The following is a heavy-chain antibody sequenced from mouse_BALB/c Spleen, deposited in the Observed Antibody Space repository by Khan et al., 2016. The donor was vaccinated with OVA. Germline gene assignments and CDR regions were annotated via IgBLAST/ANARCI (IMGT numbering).Heavy chain of an antibody. J-gene: IGHJ2*01. D-gene: IGHD1-1*02. CDR1: GYTFINYW. CDR2: INPSTAYT. V-gene: IGHV1-7*01. Sequence: QVQLKQSGAELAKPGASVKMSCKASGYTFINYWILWVKQRPGQGLEWIGYINPSTAYTEYNQNFKDKATLTADKSSRTAYMQLSSLTSEDSAVFYCARRGPRWEFDFWGQGTTLTVSS. CDR3: ARRGPRWEFDF.